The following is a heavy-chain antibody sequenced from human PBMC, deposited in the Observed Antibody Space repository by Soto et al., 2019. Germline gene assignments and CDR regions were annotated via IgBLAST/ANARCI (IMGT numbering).Heavy chain of an antibody. CDR1: GGSFSGYY. D-gene: IGHD6-13*01. CDR3: ARGRSYSSSWYAFDY. Sequence: QVQLQQWGAGLLKPSETLPLTCAVYGGSFSGYYWSWIRQPPGKGLEWIGEINHSGSTNYNPSLKSRVTISVDTSKNQFSLKLSSVTAADTAVYYCARGRSYSSSWYAFDYWGQGTLVTVSS. V-gene: IGHV4-34*01. CDR2: INHSGST. J-gene: IGHJ4*02.